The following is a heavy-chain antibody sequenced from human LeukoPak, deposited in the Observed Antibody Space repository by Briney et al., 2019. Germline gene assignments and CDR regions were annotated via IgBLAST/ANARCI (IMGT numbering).Heavy chain of an antibody. V-gene: IGHV3-23*01. CDR1: GLTFSRYA. J-gene: IGHJ6*02. CDR3: ARRLGGSHTVYFQYGMDV. D-gene: IGHD2-15*01. Sequence: QAGGSLTLPCAPSGLTFSRYAMSWVRQARGKGLGWGSAISGSGGSTYYTESAKGRITIPRCNAKITLYVKMNSLRDEDTSVYYCARRLGGSHTVYFQYGMDVWGQGTTVTVSS. CDR2: ISGSGGST.